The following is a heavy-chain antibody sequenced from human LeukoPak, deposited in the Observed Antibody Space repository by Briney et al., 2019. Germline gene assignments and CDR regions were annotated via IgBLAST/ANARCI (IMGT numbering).Heavy chain of an antibody. CDR3: ARGRPHGNDY. D-gene: IGHD4-23*01. V-gene: IGHV3-74*01. J-gene: IGHJ4*02. Sequence: GGSLRLSCAASGFSFSNFWMHWVRQAPGKGLVCVSHISSDGSTTTYADSVKGRFTISRDNAENTLFLQMNSLRPEDTAVYYCARGRPHGNDYWGQGTLVTVSS. CDR2: ISSDGSTT. CDR1: GFSFSNFW.